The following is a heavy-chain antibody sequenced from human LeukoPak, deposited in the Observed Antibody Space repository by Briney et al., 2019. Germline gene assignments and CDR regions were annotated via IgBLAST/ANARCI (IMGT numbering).Heavy chain of an antibody. CDR2: IYYSGST. V-gene: IGHV4-59*01. D-gene: IGHD2-21*01. Sequence: SETLSLTCTVSGGSISSYYWSWIRQPPGKGLEWIGYIYYSGSTNYNPSLKSRVTISVDTSKNQFSLKLNSVTAADTAVYYCATGDPYCGGDCSFPIDYWGQGTLVTVSS. CDR3: ATGDPYCGGDCSFPIDY. CDR1: GGSISSYY. J-gene: IGHJ4*02.